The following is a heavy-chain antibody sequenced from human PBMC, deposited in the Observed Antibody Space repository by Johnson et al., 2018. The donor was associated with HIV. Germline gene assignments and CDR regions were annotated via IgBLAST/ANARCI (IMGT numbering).Heavy chain of an antibody. D-gene: IGHD3-22*01. CDR1: GFTFSNAW. Sequence: VQLVESGGGLVQPGGSLRLSCAASGFTFSNAWMSWVRQAPGKGLEWVGRIKSKTDGGTTDYAAPVNGRFTISRDDSKNTRYLQMNSLRAEDTAVYYCAKGIVVGVRAFDIWGQGTMVTVSS. J-gene: IGHJ3*02. CDR3: AKGIVVGVRAFDI. V-gene: IGHV3-15*01. CDR2: IKSKTDGGTT.